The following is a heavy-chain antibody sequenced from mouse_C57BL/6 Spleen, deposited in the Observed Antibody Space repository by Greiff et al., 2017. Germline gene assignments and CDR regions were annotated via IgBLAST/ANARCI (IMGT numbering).Heavy chain of an antibody. CDR2: IDPSDSET. V-gene: IGHV1-52*01. CDR3: ARGGCRGYFGG. J-gene: IGHJ2*01. D-gene: IGHD1-1*02. Sequence: QVQLQQPGAELVRPGSSVKLSCKASGYTFTSYWMHWVKQRPIQGLEWIGNIDPSDSETHYTQKFKDKATLTVDKSSSTAYLQLSSLTSEDSAVYYCARGGCRGYFGGRGQGATLT. CDR1: GYTFTSYW.